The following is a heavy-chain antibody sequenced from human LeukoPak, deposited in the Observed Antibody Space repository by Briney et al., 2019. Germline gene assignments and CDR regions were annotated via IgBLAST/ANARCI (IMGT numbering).Heavy chain of an antibody. Sequence: QPGGSLRLSCAASGFTFSSYGMHWVRQAPGKGLEWVAFIRYDGRNKYYADSVKGRFTISRDNPENTLYLQMNSLRAEDTAVYYCARGTQRGGGYYFDYWGQGTLVTVSS. D-gene: IGHD3-16*01. CDR3: ARGTQRGGGYYFDY. V-gene: IGHV3-30*02. J-gene: IGHJ4*02. CDR1: GFTFSSYG. CDR2: IRYDGRNK.